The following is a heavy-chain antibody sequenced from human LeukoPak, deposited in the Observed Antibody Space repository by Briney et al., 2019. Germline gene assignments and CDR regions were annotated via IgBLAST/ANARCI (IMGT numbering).Heavy chain of an antibody. D-gene: IGHD2-2*01. Sequence: SETLSLTCTVSGGSISSSSYYWGWIRQPPGKGLEWIGIIYYSRSTYYNPSLKSRLTISVDTSKNQFSLKLSSVTATDTAVYYCARRGYCSSTSCYEYWFDPWGQGTLVTVSS. CDR2: IYYSRST. J-gene: IGHJ5*02. CDR1: GGSISSSSYY. CDR3: ARRGYCSSTSCYEYWFDP. V-gene: IGHV4-39*01.